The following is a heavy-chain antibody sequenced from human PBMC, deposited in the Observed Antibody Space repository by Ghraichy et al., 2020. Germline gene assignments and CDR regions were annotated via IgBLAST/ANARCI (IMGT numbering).Heavy chain of an antibody. CDR2: IYHSGST. V-gene: IGHV4-30-2*01. Sequence: SQTLSLTCAVSGGSISSGGYSWSWIRQPPGKGLEWIGYIYHSGSTYYNPSLKSRVTISVDRSKNQFSLKLSSVTAADTAVYYCARAKPRITIFGVVSLANYYYMDVGGKGTTVTVYS. J-gene: IGHJ6*03. D-gene: IGHD3-3*01. CDR1: GGSISSGGYS. CDR3: ARAKPRITIFGVVSLANYYYMDV.